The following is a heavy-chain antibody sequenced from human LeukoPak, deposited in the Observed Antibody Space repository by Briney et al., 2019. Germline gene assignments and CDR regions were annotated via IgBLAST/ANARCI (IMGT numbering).Heavy chain of an antibody. J-gene: IGHJ4*02. V-gene: IGHV3-33*08. CDR3: ARDRGYSDY. CDR2: IWYDGSNK. D-gene: IGHD3-22*01. CDR1: GFTFSSYS. Sequence: GGSLRLSCAASGFTFSSYSMNWVRQAPGKGLEWVAVIWYDGSNKYYADSVKGRFTISRDNSKNTLYLQMNSLRAEDTAVYYCARDRGYSDYWGQGTLVTVSS.